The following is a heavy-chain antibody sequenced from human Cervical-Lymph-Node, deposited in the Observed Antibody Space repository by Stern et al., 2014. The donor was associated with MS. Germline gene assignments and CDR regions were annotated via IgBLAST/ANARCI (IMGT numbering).Heavy chain of an antibody. CDR3: ARGNWNYEGMGY. V-gene: IGHV3-33*01. J-gene: IGHJ4*02. CDR1: GFPFSNYG. D-gene: IGHD1-7*01. Sequence: VQLVESGAGVVQPGRSLSLSCAASGFPFSNYGMHWVRQAPGKGLEWLAVIWYGGNKKYYADSVKGRFTISRDNSKNTLVLQMSSLTAEDTALYYCARGNWNYEGMGYWGQGTLVTVSS. CDR2: IWYGGNKK.